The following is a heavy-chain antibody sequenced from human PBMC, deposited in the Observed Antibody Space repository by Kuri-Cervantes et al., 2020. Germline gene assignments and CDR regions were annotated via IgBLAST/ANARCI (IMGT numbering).Heavy chain of an antibody. J-gene: IGHJ3*02. CDR2: ISYDGSNK. D-gene: IGHD3-22*01. Sequence: GGSLRLSCAASGFTFSSYGMHWVRQAPGKGLEWVAVISYDGSNKYYADSVKGRFTISRDNSKNTLYLQMNSLRAEDTAVYYCARERYYDIGAFDIWGQGTTVTVSS. CDR1: GFTFSSYG. V-gene: IGHV3-30*03. CDR3: ARERYYDIGAFDI.